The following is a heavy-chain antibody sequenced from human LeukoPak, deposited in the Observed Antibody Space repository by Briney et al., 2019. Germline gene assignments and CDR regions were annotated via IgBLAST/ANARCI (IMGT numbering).Heavy chain of an antibody. V-gene: IGHV1-18*01. CDR1: GYTFSRHG. Sequence: EASVKVSCKTSGYTFSRHGITWVRQAPGQGLEWMGWVSGYNGNTNYAQNVQGRVTMTTDTSTNTAYMELRSLRSDDTAVYYCAKDIHPGLDSGASCCFDYWGLGILVTVSS. D-gene: IGHD3-22*01. CDR3: AKDIHPGLDSGASCCFDY. CDR2: VSGYNGNT. J-gene: IGHJ4*02.